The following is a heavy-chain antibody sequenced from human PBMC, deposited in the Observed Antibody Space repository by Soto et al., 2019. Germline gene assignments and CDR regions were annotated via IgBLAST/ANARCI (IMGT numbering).Heavy chain of an antibody. CDR2: IYYSGST. Sequence: PSETLSLTCTVSGGSISSSSYYWGWIRQPPGKGLEWIGSIYYSGSTYYNPSLKSRVTISVGTSKNQFSLKMRSVTAADTAVYYCASVGATYYYYGMHVWGQGATATV. CDR3: ASVGATYYYYGMHV. CDR1: GGSISSSSYY. J-gene: IGHJ6*02. D-gene: IGHD1-26*01. V-gene: IGHV4-39*01.